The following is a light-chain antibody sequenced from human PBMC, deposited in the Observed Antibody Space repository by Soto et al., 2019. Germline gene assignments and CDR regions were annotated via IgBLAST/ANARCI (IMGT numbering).Light chain of an antibody. CDR3: QEYKTGPGYN. J-gene: IGKJ2*01. Sequence: DIQMTQSPSTLSASVGDRVTITCRASQSFGRWLAWYQQKPGKAPELLNYKTSTLERGVPSRFSGSGSGTEFTLTISSLQPDDFATYYCQEYKTGPGYNFGQGTRLEIK. V-gene: IGKV1-5*03. CDR2: KTS. CDR1: QSFGRW.